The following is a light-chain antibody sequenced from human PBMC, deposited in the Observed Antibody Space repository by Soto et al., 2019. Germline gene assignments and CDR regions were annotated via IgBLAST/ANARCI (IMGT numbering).Light chain of an antibody. Sequence: DIPMTQSPSSLSASVGDSVTISCQASQDINNFLNWYQQKPGKPPQLLIYDASTLEQGVPSRFSGAGSGADFSITISNLQPEDSATCYCQQYDDLPLTFGQGTRVEIK. CDR2: DAS. CDR1: QDINNF. V-gene: IGKV1-33*01. CDR3: QQYDDLPLT. J-gene: IGKJ1*01.